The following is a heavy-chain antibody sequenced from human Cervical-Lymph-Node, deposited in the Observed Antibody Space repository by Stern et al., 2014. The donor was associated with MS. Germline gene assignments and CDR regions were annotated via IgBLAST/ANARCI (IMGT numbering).Heavy chain of an antibody. CDR3: ARQRYFDY. CDR2: IFPGGSDI. Sequence: EVQLVESGPEVKRPGESLKISCQASGYTFTSYWIGWVRQMPGKGLEWIAIIFPGGSDIRYSPSFQGQCTISADKSSSTAYLQWNNLKASDTAIYYCARQRYFDYWGQGTLVTVSS. J-gene: IGHJ4*02. V-gene: IGHV5-51*01. CDR1: GYTFTSYW.